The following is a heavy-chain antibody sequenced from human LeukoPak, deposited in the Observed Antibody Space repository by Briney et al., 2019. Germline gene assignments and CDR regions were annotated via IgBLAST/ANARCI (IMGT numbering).Heavy chain of an antibody. CDR1: GGSITNYY. D-gene: IGHD3-22*01. Sequence: PSETLSLTCTVSGGSITNYYWSWIRQPPGKGLEWIGYIHYSGSTKYKSSLKRRVTISVDTSKNQFSLRLTSVTAADTAVYYCARGYYDSSGYSNPFDHWGQGTMVTVSS. CDR2: IHYSGST. CDR3: ARGYYDSSGYSNPFDH. J-gene: IGHJ4*02. V-gene: IGHV4-59*01.